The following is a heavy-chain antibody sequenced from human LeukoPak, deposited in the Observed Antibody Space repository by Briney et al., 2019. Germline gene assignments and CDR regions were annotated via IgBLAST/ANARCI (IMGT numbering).Heavy chain of an antibody. D-gene: IGHD6-19*01. CDR3: ARSRLYTSSGWYWFDP. J-gene: IGHJ5*02. Sequence: SETLSLTCAVYGGSFSGYYWSWIRQPPGKGLEWIGEINHSGSTNYNPSLKSRVTISVDTSKNQFSLKLSSVTAADTAMYYCARSRLYTSSGWYWFDPWGQGPLSQSPQ. V-gene: IGHV4-34*01. CDR2: INHSGST. CDR1: GGSFSGYY.